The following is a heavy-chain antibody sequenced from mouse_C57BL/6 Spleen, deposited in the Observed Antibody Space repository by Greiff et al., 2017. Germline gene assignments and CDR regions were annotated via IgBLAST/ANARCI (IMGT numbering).Heavy chain of an antibody. CDR1: GFTFSDFY. D-gene: IGHD1-1*01. J-gene: IGHJ4*01. Sequence: EVMLVESGGGLVQSGRSLRLSCATSGFTFSDFYMEWVRQAPGKGLEWIAASRNKANDYTTEYSASVKGRFIVSRDTSQSILYLQMNALRAEDTAIYYCARDGWYYGSTVYAMDYWGQGTSVTVAS. V-gene: IGHV7-1*01. CDR3: ARDGWYYGSTVYAMDY. CDR2: SRNKANDYTT.